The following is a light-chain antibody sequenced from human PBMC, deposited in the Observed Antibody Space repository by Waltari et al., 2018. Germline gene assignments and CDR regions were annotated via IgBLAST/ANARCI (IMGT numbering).Light chain of an antibody. J-gene: IGLJ3*02. CDR3: AAWDDTLSGWV. CDR2: RND. V-gene: IGLV1-47*01. Sequence: QSVLTQPPSASGTPGQRITISCSGSSSNIDTNSVHWYQQLPGTAPQLFIYRNDQRPSGVPERFSGAKSGSSASLAIPDLRSEDEAVYLCAAWDDTLSGWVFGGGTRVTVL. CDR1: SSNIDTNS.